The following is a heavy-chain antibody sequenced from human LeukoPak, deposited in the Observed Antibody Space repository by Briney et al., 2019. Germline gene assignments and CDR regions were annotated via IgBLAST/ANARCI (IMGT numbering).Heavy chain of an antibody. CDR1: GFTFSSYS. Sequence: PGGSLRLSCAASGFTFSSYSMNWVRQAPGKGLEWVSSISSSSSYIYYADSVKGRFTISRDNAKNSLYLQMNSLRAEDTAVYYCARYDSSGYYYYFDYWGQGTLVTVSS. D-gene: IGHD3-22*01. J-gene: IGHJ4*02. CDR2: ISSSSSYI. V-gene: IGHV3-21*01. CDR3: ARYDSSGYYYYFDY.